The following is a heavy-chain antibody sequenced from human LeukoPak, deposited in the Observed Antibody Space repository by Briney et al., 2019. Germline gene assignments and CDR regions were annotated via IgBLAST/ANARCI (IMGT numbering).Heavy chain of an antibody. V-gene: IGHV3-23*01. Sequence: GGSLRLSCAASGFTFNDYAMSWVRQAPGKGLEWVSAISSSGGNTYYADSVKGRFTISRDNSKNTLYLQMNSLRAEDTAVYYCAKNPTTGPNWFDPWGQGTLVTVSS. CDR2: ISSSGGNT. CDR1: GFTFNDYA. J-gene: IGHJ5*02. CDR3: AKNPTTGPNWFDP. D-gene: IGHD1-26*01.